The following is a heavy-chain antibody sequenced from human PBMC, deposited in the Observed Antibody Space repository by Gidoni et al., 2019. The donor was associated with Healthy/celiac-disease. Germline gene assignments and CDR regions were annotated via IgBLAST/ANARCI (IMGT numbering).Heavy chain of an antibody. Sequence: EVQLVESGVGLVKPGGSLRLSCSASGFTFSRYSMNWVRQAPGKGLEGVSSISSSSSYIYYADSVKGRFTISRDNAKNSRYLQMNSLRAEDTAVYYCARGAYYDCWSGYFRGVEGMDVWGQGTTVTVSS. CDR1: GFTFSRYS. J-gene: IGHJ6*02. CDR2: ISSSSSYI. V-gene: IGHV3-21*01. D-gene: IGHD3-3*01. CDR3: ARGAYYDCWSGYFRGVEGMDV.